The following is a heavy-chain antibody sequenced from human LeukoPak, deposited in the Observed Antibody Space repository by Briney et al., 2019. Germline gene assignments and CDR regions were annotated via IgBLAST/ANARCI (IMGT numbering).Heavy chain of an antibody. CDR1: GFTFSSYA. Sequence: GGSLRLSCAASGFTFSSYAMSWVRQAPGKGLEWVSAISGSGDSTYYGDSVKGRFTISRDNSKNTLYLQMNSLRAEDTAVYYFAKTRPLDSSSWSHGDYWGQGTLVTVSS. J-gene: IGHJ4*02. D-gene: IGHD6-13*01. V-gene: IGHV3-23*01. CDR2: ISGSGDST. CDR3: AKTRPLDSSSWSHGDY.